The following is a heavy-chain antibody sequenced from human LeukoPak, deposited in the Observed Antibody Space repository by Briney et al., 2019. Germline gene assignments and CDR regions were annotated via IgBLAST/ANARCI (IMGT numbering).Heavy chain of an antibody. D-gene: IGHD5-12*01. J-gene: IGHJ4*02. CDR1: GFTFSSYA. V-gene: IGHV3-30-3*01. Sequence: GGSLRLSCAASGFTFSSYAMHWVRQAPGKGLEGVAVISYDGSNKYYADSVKGRFTISRDNSKNTLYLQMNSLRAEDTAVYYCASTRRDGYNSPFDYWGQGTLVTVSS. CDR2: ISYDGSNK. CDR3: ASTRRDGYNSPFDY.